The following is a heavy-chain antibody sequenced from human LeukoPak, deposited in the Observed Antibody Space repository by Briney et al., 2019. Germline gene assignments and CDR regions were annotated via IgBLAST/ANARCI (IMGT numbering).Heavy chain of an antibody. Sequence: GGSLRLSCAASGFTVSSNYMSWARQAPGKGLEWVSVIYSGGSTYYADSVKGRFTISRDNSKNTLYLQMNSLRAEDTAVYYCARKLGTYYYYMDVWGKGTTVTVSS. V-gene: IGHV3-53*01. J-gene: IGHJ6*03. CDR1: GFTVSSNY. CDR3: ARKLGTYYYYMDV. D-gene: IGHD7-27*01. CDR2: IYSGGST.